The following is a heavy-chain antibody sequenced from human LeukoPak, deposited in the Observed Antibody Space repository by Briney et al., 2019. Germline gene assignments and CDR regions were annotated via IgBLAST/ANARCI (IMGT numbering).Heavy chain of an antibody. CDR2: IKQDGSEK. J-gene: IGHJ6*02. Sequence: GGSLRLSCAASGFTFSSYWMSWVRQAPGKGLEWVANIKQDGSEKYYVDSVKGRFTISRDNAKNSLYLQMNSLRAEDTALYYCAKGAPDDIVATRAEDYYGMDVWGQGTTVTVSS. CDR3: AKGAPDDIVATRAEDYYGMDV. CDR1: GFTFSSYW. V-gene: IGHV3-7*03. D-gene: IGHD5-12*01.